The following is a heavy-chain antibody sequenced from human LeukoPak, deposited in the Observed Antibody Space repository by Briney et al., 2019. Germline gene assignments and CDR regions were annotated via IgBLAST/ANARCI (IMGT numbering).Heavy chain of an antibody. D-gene: IGHD2-21*01. CDR1: GFTFTDHA. CDR3: ARGSIMLSV. Sequence: GGSLRLSCAATGFTFTDHAMSWDSQPQGKGLEWVSSISRSGSTTYYADSVKGRFTFSRDNSKNTLDLQMDSLRVEDTARYYCARGSIMLSVGGQGTLVTVTS. J-gene: IGHJ4*02. CDR2: ISRSGSTT. V-gene: IGHV3-23*01.